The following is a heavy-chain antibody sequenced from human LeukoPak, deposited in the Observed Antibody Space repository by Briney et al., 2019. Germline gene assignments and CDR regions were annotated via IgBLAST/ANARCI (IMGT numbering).Heavy chain of an antibody. CDR2: IYPGDSDT. CDR3: ARHTVVNLDY. Sequence: GESLKISCKGSGYSFTSYWIGCVRQMPGKGLKWMGIIYPGDSDTRYSPSFQGKVTISADKSISTAYLQWSSLKASDTAMYYCARHTVVNLDYWGQGTLVTVSS. V-gene: IGHV5-51*01. J-gene: IGHJ4*02. CDR1: GYSFTSYW. D-gene: IGHD4-23*01.